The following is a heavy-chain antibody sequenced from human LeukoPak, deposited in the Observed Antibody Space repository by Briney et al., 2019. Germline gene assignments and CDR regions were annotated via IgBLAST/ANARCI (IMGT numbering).Heavy chain of an antibody. CDR1: GFTFSSYS. CDR2: ISSSSSYI. Sequence: GGSLRLSCAASGFTFSSYSMNWVRQAPGKGLEWVSSISSSSSYIYYADSVKGRFTISRDNAKNSLYLQVNSLRAEDTAVYYCARVAVGAYYFDYWGQGTLVTVSS. V-gene: IGHV3-21*01. CDR3: ARVAVGAYYFDY. J-gene: IGHJ4*02. D-gene: IGHD1-26*01.